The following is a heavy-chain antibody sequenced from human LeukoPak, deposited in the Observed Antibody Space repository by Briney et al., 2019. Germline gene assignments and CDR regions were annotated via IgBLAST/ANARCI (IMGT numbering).Heavy chain of an antibody. CDR3: ARIPKYSRGLDP. CDR1: GFSLSNVTLG. J-gene: IGHJ5*02. D-gene: IGHD3-22*01. CDR2: IFSNDEK. Sequence: SGPTLVNPTETLTLTCTVSGFSLSNVTLGVSWIRQPPGKALEWLAHIFSNDEKSYSTSLKSRLTISQDTSRSQVVLTMTNMDPVDTATYYCARIPKYSRGLDPWGQGTLVTVSS. V-gene: IGHV2-26*01.